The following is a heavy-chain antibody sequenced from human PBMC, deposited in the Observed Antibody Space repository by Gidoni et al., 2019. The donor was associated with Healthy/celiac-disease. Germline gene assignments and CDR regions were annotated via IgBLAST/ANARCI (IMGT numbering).Heavy chain of an antibody. J-gene: IGHJ4*02. Sequence: EVQLVESGGGLVQPGRSLRLSCAASGFTFDDYAMHWVRQAPGKGLEWVSGISWNSGSIGYADSVKGRFTISRDNAKNSLYLQMNSLRAEDTALYYCARAVAGVWGQGTLVTVSS. CDR3: ARAVAGV. V-gene: IGHV3-9*01. D-gene: IGHD6-19*01. CDR1: GFTFDDYA. CDR2: ISWNSGSI.